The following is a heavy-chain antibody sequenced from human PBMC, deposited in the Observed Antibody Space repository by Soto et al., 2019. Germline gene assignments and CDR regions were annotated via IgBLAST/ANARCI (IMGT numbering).Heavy chain of an antibody. V-gene: IGHV3-11*06. D-gene: IGHD5-12*01. CDR2: ISSSSSYT. CDR1: GFTFSDYY. CDR3: ARASKMGYSGYDLLY. J-gene: IGHJ4*02. Sequence: QVQLVESGGGLVKPGGSLRLSCAASGFTFSDYYMSWIRQAPGKGLEWVSYISSSSSYTNYADSVKGRFTISRDNAKNSLYLQMNSLRAEDTAVYYCARASKMGYSGYDLLYWGQGTLVTVSS.